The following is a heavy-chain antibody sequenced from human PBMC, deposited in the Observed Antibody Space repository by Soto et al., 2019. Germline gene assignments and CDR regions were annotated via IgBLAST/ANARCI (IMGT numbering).Heavy chain of an antibody. CDR1: GFTFSSYG. J-gene: IGHJ4*02. CDR3: AKGGPKDLEQWLVPALDY. V-gene: IGHV3-30*18. D-gene: IGHD6-19*01. Sequence: GGSLRLSCAASGFTFSSYGMHWVRQAPGKGLEWVAVISYDGSNKYYADSVKGRFTISRDNSKNTLYLQMNSLRAEDTAVYYCAKGGPKDLEQWLVPALDYWGQGTLVTVSS. CDR2: ISYDGSNK.